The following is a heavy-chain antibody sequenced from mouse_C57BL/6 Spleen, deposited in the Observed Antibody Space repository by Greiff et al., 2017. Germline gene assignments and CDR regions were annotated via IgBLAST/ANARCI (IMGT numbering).Heavy chain of an antibody. V-gene: IGHV1-42*01. CDR2: INPSTGGT. CDR1: GYSFTGYY. D-gene: IGHD2-2*01. Sequence: EVQLVESGPELVKPGASVKISCKASGYSFTGYYMNWVKQSPEKSLEWIGEINPSTGGTTYNQKFKAKATLTVDKSSSTAYMQLKSLTSEDSAVYYCAVVVTPYYFDYWGQGTTLTVSS. J-gene: IGHJ2*01. CDR3: AVVVTPYYFDY.